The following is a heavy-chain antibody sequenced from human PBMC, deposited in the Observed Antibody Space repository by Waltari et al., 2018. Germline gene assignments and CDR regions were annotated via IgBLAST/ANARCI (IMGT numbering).Heavy chain of an antibody. V-gene: IGHV1-18*01. Sequence: QVQLVQSGAEVKKPGASVKVSCKASGYTFTSYGISWVRQAPGQGLEWMGWISAYNGNTNDAQKIQGRVTMTTDTSTSTAYMELRSLRSDDTAVYYCARDGQRGWLDYYYYGMDVWGQGTTVTVSS. CDR1: GYTFTSYG. CDR3: ARDGQRGWLDYYYYGMDV. D-gene: IGHD3-9*01. CDR2: ISAYNGNT. J-gene: IGHJ6*02.